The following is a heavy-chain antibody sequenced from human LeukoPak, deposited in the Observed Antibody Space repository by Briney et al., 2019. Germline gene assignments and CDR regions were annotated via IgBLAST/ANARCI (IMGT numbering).Heavy chain of an antibody. J-gene: IGHJ6*02. Sequence: AGGSLRLSCAASGFTFSSYSMHWVRQAPGKGLEWVSYISSSSSTIYYADSVKGRFTISRDNAKNSLYLQMNSLRAEDTAVYYCARVLIVRQLSYYYYGMDVWGQGTTVTVSS. CDR1: GFTFSSYS. CDR3: ARVLIVRQLSYYYYGMDV. D-gene: IGHD2/OR15-2a*01. V-gene: IGHV3-48*01. CDR2: ISSSSSTI.